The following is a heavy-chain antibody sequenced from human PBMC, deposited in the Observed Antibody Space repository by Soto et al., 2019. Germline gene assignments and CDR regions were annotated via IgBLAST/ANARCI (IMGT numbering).Heavy chain of an antibody. V-gene: IGHV4-31*03. D-gene: IGHD4-17*01. CDR2: IYYSGST. Sequence: SQTLSPTCTVSGGSISSGGYYWSWIRQHPGKGLEWTGYIYYSGSTYYNPPLKSRVTISVDTSKNQFSLKLSSVTAADTAVYYCARYLRVFTVNPPKFWFDPWGQGTLVTXSS. CDR1: GGSISSGGYY. CDR3: ARYLRVFTVNPPKFWFDP. J-gene: IGHJ5*02.